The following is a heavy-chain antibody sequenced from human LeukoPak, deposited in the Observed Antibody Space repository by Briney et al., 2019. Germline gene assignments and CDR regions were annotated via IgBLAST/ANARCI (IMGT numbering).Heavy chain of an antibody. CDR2: IYHSGST. J-gene: IGHJ4*02. CDR1: GGSISSGGYY. Sequence: SEILSLTCTVSGGSISSGGYYWSWIRQPPGKGLEWIGYIYHSGSTYYNPSLKSPVTISVDRSKNQFSLKLSSVTAADTAVYYCARSATTVPLFFDYWGQGTLVTVSS. D-gene: IGHD4-11*01. V-gene: IGHV4-30-2*01. CDR3: ARSATTVPLFFDY.